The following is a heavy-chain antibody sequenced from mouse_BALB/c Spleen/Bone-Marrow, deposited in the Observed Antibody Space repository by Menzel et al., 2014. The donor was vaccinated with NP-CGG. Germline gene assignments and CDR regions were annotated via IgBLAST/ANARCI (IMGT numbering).Heavy chain of an antibody. CDR1: GYTFTSYY. V-gene: IGHV1S81*02. J-gene: IGHJ3*01. CDR3: TREGDSPFAY. CDR2: INPSNGGT. Sequence: QVQLKESGAELVKPGASVKLSCKASGYTFTSYYMYWVKQRPGQGLEWIGEINPSNGGTNFNEKFKSKATLTVDKSSSTAYMQLSSLTSEDSAVYYCTREGDSPFAYWGQGTLVTASA. D-gene: IGHD2-13*01.